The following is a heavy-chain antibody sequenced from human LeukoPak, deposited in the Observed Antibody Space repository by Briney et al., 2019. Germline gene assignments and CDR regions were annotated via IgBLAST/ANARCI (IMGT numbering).Heavy chain of an antibody. CDR1: GFAFSAYA. J-gene: IGHJ4*02. D-gene: IGHD3-10*02. CDR3: TRGMLRQPPDY. Sequence: GGSLRLSCTASGFAFSAYAMHWVRQAPGKGLEWVTAISDDETYKFYADSVKGRFTTSRDNSKNTLYLQMDSLRVEDTAIYYCTRGMLRQPPDYWGQGMLVTVSS. CDR2: ISDDETYK. V-gene: IGHV3-30-3*01.